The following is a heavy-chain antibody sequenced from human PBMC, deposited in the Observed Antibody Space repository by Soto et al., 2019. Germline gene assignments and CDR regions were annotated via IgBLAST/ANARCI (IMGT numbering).Heavy chain of an antibody. CDR2: IKSKTDGGTT. V-gene: IGHV3-15*01. CDR1: GFTFSNGW. CDR3: TDGDSTYY. Sequence: EVQLVESGGGWVKPGGSLRLSCAASGFTFSNGWMSWVRQAPCKGLEWVGRIKSKTDGGTTDYAAPVKGRFTISRDDSKHTLHLQMNSLKSEYTAVYYCTDGDSTYYCGQGTLVTVSS. J-gene: IGHJ4*02. D-gene: IGHD4-17*01.